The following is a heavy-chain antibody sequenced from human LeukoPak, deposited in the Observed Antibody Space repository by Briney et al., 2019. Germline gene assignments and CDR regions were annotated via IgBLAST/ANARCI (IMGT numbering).Heavy chain of an antibody. D-gene: IGHD6-13*01. CDR3: ANAAAGTLLGSYYYYGMDV. CDR1: GYTFTGYY. J-gene: IGHJ6*02. CDR2: INPNSGGT. V-gene: IGHV1-2*02. Sequence: ASVKVSCKASGYTFTGYYMHWVRQAPGQGLEWMGWINPNSGGTNYALKFQGRVTMTRDTSISTAYMELSRLRSDDTAVYYCANAAAGTLLGSYYYYGMDVWGQGTTVTVSS.